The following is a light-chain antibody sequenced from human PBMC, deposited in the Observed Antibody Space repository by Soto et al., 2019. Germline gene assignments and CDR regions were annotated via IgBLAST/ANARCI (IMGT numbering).Light chain of an antibody. J-gene: IGKJ5*01. CDR2: GAS. CDR1: QSVGTR. Sequence: TVLTQSPDTLSLSPGERATLSCWASQSVGTRLARYQQRPGQRPRLXISGASSRATGIPDRFSGSGSATDLTITISRLEPEDFELYYCQHYGISPVTFGQGTRLEIK. CDR3: QHYGISPVT. V-gene: IGKV3-20*01.